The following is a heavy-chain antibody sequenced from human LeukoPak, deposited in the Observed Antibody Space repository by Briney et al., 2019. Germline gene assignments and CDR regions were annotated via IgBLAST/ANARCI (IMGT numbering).Heavy chain of an antibody. CDR2: ISAYNGKT. CDR3: ARLNSSGWPLEVFDY. D-gene: IGHD6-19*01. CDR1: GYTFTSYA. V-gene: IGHV1-18*01. J-gene: IGHJ4*02. Sequence: ASVKVSCKASGYTFTSYAFSWVRQAPGQGLDWMGWISAYNGKTNYAQKFQGRVTMTTDTSTTTASMELRSLTFDDTAVYFCARLNSSGWPLEVFDYWGQGTLVTVSS.